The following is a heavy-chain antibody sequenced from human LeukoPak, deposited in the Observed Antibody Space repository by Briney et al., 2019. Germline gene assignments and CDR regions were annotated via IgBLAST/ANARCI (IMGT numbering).Heavy chain of an antibody. J-gene: IGHJ4*02. V-gene: IGHV3-30*18. CDR3: AKESRGYSYGRHHKYYFDY. D-gene: IGHD5-18*01. Sequence: TGGSLRLSCATSGFTFSIYGIHWVRQAPGKGLEWVAVISYDGSNKYYADSVKDRFTISRDNSKNTLYLQMNSLRAEDTAVYYCAKESRGYSYGRHHKYYFDYWGQGTLVTVSS. CDR1: GFTFSIYG. CDR2: ISYDGSNK.